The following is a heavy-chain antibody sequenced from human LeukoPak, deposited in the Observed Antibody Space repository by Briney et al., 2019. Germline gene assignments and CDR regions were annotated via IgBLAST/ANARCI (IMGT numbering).Heavy chain of an antibody. J-gene: IGHJ4*02. Sequence: GGSLRLSCAASGFTFSNYAMSWVRQAPGTGLEWVSGISGSGESTYYADSVKGRFTISRDNSKNTLYLQMNSLRAEDTAVYYCARTRSCSSTSCYIDYWGQGTLVTVSS. D-gene: IGHD2-2*02. V-gene: IGHV3-23*01. CDR2: ISGSGEST. CDR3: ARTRSCSSTSCYIDY. CDR1: GFTFSNYA.